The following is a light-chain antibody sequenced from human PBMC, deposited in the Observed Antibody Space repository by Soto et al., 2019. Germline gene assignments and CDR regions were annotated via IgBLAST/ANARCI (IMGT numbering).Light chain of an antibody. CDR2: WAS. V-gene: IGKV4-1*01. Sequence: DIVMTQSPDSLAVSLGERATINCKSSQSVLYSSNNKNYLAWYQQKPGQPPQLLIYWASTRESGVPDRFSGSGSGTDFTLTISSLQAEDVAVYYCQQYYDAPQNFGQGTKVEIK. CDR3: QQYYDAPQN. J-gene: IGKJ1*01. CDR1: QSVLYSSNNKNY.